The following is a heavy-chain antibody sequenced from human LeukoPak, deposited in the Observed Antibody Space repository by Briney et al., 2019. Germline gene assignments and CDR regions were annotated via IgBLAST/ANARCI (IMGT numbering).Heavy chain of an antibody. CDR2: ISYSGGST. CDR3: AKGQVRAVTGTGVDY. J-gene: IGHJ4*02. Sequence: PGGSLRLSCAASGFTFSSHSMNWVRQAPGKGLEWVSSISYSGGSTYYADSAKGRFTILRDNSKNTLYLQMNSLRAEDTAAYYCAKGQVRAVTGTGVDYWGQGTLVTVSS. V-gene: IGHV3-23*01. CDR1: GFTFSSHS. D-gene: IGHD6-19*01.